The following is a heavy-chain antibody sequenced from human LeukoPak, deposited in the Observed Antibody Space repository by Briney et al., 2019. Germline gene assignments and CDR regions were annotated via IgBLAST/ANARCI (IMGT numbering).Heavy chain of an antibody. CDR2: IIPIFGTA. Sequence: SVKVSCKASGGTFSSYAISWVRQAPGQGLERMGGIIPIFGTANYAQKFQGRVTITADESTSTAYMELSRLRSDDTAVYYCARDPRLDNDDYWGQGTLVTVSS. CDR1: GGTFSSYA. CDR3: ARDPRLDNDDY. J-gene: IGHJ4*02. D-gene: IGHD1-1*01. V-gene: IGHV1-69*13.